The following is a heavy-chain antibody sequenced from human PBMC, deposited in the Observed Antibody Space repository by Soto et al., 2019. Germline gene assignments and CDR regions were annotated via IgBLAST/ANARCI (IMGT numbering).Heavy chain of an antibody. J-gene: IGHJ3*02. D-gene: IGHD6-13*01. CDR3: ARALVAAAVLHAFDI. Sequence: EVQLVESGGGLVQPGGSLRLSCAASGFTFSSYAMHWVRQAPGKGLEYVSAISSNGGSTYYANSVKGRFTISRDNSKNTLYLQMGSLRAEDMAVYYCARALVAAAVLHAFDIWGQGTMVTVSS. V-gene: IGHV3-64*01. CDR1: GFTFSSYA. CDR2: ISSNGGST.